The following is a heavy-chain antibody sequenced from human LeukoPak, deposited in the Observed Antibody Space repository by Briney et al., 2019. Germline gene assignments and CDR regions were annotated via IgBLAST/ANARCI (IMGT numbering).Heavy chain of an antibody. D-gene: IGHD6-13*01. CDR3: ARVIQAIAAAGTGWFDP. J-gene: IGHJ5*02. CDR2: ISAYNGNT. CDR1: GYTFTSYG. Sequence: ASVKVSCTASGYTFTSYGISWVRQAPGQGLEWMGWISAYNGNTNYAQKLQGRVTMTTDTSTSTAYMELRSLRSDDTAVYYCARVIQAIAAAGTGWFDPWGQGTLVTVSS. V-gene: IGHV1-18*01.